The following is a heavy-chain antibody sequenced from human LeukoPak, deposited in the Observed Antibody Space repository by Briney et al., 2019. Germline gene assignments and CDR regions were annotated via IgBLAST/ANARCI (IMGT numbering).Heavy chain of an antibody. V-gene: IGHV3-74*01. CDR2: INTDGTVT. D-gene: IGHD6-19*01. CDR3: ATKQWLAPPPDS. J-gene: IGHJ4*02. Sequence: GGSLRLSCAASGFTFSKYWMLWVRQAPGKGLESVSRINTDGTVTTYADSVKGRFTVPRDNADNTMFLQMNSVIDEDTAVYYCATKQWLAPPPDSWGQGTPVTVSS. CDR1: GFTFSKYW.